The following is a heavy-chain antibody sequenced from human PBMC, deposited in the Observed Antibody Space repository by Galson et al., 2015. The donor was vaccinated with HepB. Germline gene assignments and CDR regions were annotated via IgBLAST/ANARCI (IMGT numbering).Heavy chain of an antibody. D-gene: IGHD5-24*01. J-gene: IGHJ4*02. CDR2: IIPILGIA. CDR3: ARDLHVEMATIPFHY. V-gene: IGHV1-69*04. Sequence: SVKVSCKASGGTFSSYTISWVRQAPGQGLEWMGRIIPILGIANYAQKFQGRVTITADKSTSTAYMELSSLRSEDTAVYYCARDLHVEMATIPFHYWGQGTLVTVSS. CDR1: GGTFSSYT.